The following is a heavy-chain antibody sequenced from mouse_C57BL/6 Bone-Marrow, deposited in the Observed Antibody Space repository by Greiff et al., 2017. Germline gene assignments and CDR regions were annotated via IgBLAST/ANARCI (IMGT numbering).Heavy chain of an antibody. D-gene: IGHD1-1*01. CDR1: GYTFTSYW. CDR2: IDPSDSDT. Sequence: QVQLQQPGAELVMPGASVKLSCKASGYTFTSYWMHWVKQRPGQGLEWIGEIDPSDSDTNYNQKFKGKSTLTVDKSSSTAYMQLSSLTSEDSAVYYWAREGTTVVAAYDFDYWGQGTTLTVAS. J-gene: IGHJ2*01. V-gene: IGHV1-69*01. CDR3: AREGTTVVAAYDFDY.